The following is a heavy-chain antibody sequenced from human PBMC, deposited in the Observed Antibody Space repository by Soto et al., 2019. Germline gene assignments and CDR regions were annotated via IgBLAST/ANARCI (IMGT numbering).Heavy chain of an antibody. Sequence: ASVKVSCKASGYTFTSYDINWVRQATGQGLEWMGWINPSSGNTNYAQKSQERGTITRNTSISTAYMELSSLRSEDTAVYYCAANLHSSSGSGYYGLDVWGQGTTVTVSS. V-gene: IGHV1-8*01. CDR2: INPSSGNT. J-gene: IGHJ6*02. D-gene: IGHD6-6*01. CDR3: AANLHSSSGSGYYGLDV. CDR1: GYTFTSYD.